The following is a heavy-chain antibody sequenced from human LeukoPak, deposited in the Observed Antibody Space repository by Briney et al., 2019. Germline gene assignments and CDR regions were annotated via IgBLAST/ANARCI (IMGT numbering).Heavy chain of an antibody. CDR2: INHSGST. J-gene: IGHJ4*02. Sequence: SETLSLTCAVYGGSFSGYYWSWIRQPPGKGLEWIGEINHSGSTNYNPSLKSRVTTSVDTSKNQFSLKLSSVTAADTAVYYCARIGMTTVTHFDYWGQGTLVTVSS. V-gene: IGHV4-34*01. CDR3: ARIGMTTVTHFDY. CDR1: GGSFSGYY. D-gene: IGHD4-17*01.